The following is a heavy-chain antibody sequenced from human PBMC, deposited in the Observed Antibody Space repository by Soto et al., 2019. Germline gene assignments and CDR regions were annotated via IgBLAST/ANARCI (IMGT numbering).Heavy chain of an antibody. CDR3: ARTELEGRKSFDI. CDR1: GGTFSSYT. J-gene: IGHJ3*02. V-gene: IGHV1-69*02. D-gene: IGHD1-1*01. Sequence: QVQLVQSGAEVKKPGSSVKVSCKASGGTFSSYTISWVRQAPGQGLEWMGRIIPILGIANYAQKFQGRVTITADKSTSTAYMELSSLRSEDTAVYYGARTELEGRKSFDIWGQGTMVTVSS. CDR2: IIPILGIA.